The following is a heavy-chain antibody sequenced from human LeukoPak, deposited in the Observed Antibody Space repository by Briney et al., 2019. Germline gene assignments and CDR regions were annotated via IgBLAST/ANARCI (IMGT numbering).Heavy chain of an antibody. Sequence: GESLKISCKGSGYSFTSYWISWVRQMPGKGLERMGRIDPSDSYTNYSPSFQGHVTISADKSISTAYLQWSSLKASDTAMYYCAREPGYYGSGSYYSYFDYWGQGTLVTVSS. D-gene: IGHD3-10*01. CDR2: IDPSDSYT. CDR3: AREPGYYGSGSYYSYFDY. CDR1: GYSFTSYW. V-gene: IGHV5-10-1*01. J-gene: IGHJ4*02.